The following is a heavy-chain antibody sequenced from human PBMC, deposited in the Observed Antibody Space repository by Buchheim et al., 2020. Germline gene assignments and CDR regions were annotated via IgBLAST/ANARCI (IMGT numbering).Heavy chain of an antibody. Sequence: QVTLRESGPALVKPTQTLTLTCTFSGFSLSTSGMCVSWIRQPPGKALEWLARIDWDDDKYYSTSLKTMLTISKDTSNNQVVLTMTNMDPVDTATYYCARIMGLQWNYYGMNVWGQGTT. CDR1: GFSLSTSGMC. D-gene: IGHD4-11*01. CDR3: ARIMGLQWNYYGMNV. J-gene: IGHJ6*02. V-gene: IGHV2-70*15. CDR2: IDWDDDK.